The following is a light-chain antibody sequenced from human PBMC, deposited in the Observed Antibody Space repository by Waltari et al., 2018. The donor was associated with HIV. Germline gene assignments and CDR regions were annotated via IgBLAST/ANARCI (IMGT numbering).Light chain of an antibody. Sequence: DIHLTHSPSNLSHSVETSPPTTCRASQNISSWLVWYQQKPGKVPKLLISKASILESGVPSRFSGSGSGTEFTLTISSLQPDDFATYYCQQYHRYSVTFGGGTKVEIK. V-gene: IGKV1-5*03. J-gene: IGKJ4*01. CDR2: KAS. CDR3: QQYHRYSVT. CDR1: QNISSW.